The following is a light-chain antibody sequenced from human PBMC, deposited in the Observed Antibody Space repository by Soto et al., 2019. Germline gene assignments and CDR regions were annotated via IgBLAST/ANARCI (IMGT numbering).Light chain of an antibody. V-gene: IGKV3-11*01. CDR3: QRRRNCPSP. CDR1: QSVSSY. Sequence: EIVLTQSPATLSLSPGERATLSCRASQSVSSYLAWYQQKPGQAPRLLMSDASNRATGIPARFSGSGSGTNFPPPTSSLDLKFFAFYYGQRRRNCPSPLGGGTRV. CDR2: DAS. J-gene: IGKJ4*02.